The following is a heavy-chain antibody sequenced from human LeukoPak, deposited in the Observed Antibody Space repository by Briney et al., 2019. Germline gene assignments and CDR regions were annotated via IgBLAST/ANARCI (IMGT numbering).Heavy chain of an antibody. CDR3: VMSPHASSSYFDY. V-gene: IGHV3-64D*09. CDR2: INSNGDIT. Sequence: GGSLRLSCSASGFAFSSFAMHWVRQAPGKGLEYVSAINSNGDITDYADSVKGRFTISRDNSKNTLYLQMSSLRAEDTAIYYCVMSPHASSSYFDYWGQGTLVTVSS. J-gene: IGHJ4*02. D-gene: IGHD6-13*01. CDR1: GFAFSSFA.